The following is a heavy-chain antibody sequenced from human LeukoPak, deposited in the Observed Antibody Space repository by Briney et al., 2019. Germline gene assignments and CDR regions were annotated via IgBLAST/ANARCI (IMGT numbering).Heavy chain of an antibody. J-gene: IGHJ4*02. CDR3: AKPWTDIVVVVAPNFDY. CDR2: ISGSGGST. CDR1: GFTFSSYG. D-gene: IGHD2-15*01. V-gene: IGHV3-23*01. Sequence: GGSLRLSCAASGFTFSSYGMSWVRQAPGKGLEWVSAISGSGGSTYYADSVKGRFTISRDNSKNTLYLQMNSLRAEDTAVYYCAKPWTDIVVVVAPNFDYWGQGTLVTVSS.